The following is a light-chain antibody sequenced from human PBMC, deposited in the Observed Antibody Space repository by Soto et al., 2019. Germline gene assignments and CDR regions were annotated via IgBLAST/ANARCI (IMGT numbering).Light chain of an antibody. CDR2: DAS. CDR3: QKYNSYSWT. CDR1: QSISSW. J-gene: IGKJ1*01. V-gene: IGKV1-5*01. Sequence: DXQMTQAPAALSTSIGDRVTITCRASQSISSWLAWYQQKPGKAPKLLIYDASSLESGVPSRFSGSGSGTEFTLTISSLQPDDFATYYCQKYNSYSWTFGQGTQVDIK.